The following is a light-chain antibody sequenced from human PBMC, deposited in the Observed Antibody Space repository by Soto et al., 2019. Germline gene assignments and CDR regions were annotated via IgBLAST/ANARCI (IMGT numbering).Light chain of an antibody. CDR3: QQANSFPLT. J-gene: IGKJ4*01. V-gene: IGKV1-12*01. CDR2: VAS. CDR1: QGIISL. Sequence: DIQLTQSPSSLSAAVGDRVTITCRASQGIISLLAWYQQKPGKAPKLLISVASSLQSGVPSRFSGSGSGTDFTLTISSLQTEDFATYYCQQANSFPLTFGGGTKVDIK.